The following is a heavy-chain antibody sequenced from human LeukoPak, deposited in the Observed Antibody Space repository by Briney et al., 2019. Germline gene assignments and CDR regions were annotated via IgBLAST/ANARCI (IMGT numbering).Heavy chain of an antibody. D-gene: IGHD3-3*01. J-gene: IGHJ5*02. CDR1: GFTVSSNY. Sequence: GGSLRLSCAASGFTVSSNYMSWVRQAPGKGLEWVSVIYSGGSTYYAHSLKGRFTISRDNSKNTLYLQMNSLRAEDTAVYYCARGVGVVTMPYNWFDPWGQGTLVTVSS. CDR2: IYSGGST. CDR3: ARGVGVVTMPYNWFDP. V-gene: IGHV3-53*01.